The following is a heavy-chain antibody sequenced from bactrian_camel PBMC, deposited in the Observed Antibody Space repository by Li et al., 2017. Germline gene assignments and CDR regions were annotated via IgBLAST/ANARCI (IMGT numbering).Heavy chain of an antibody. V-gene: IGHV3-2*01. CDR1: GFTFSRYD. D-gene: IGHD6*01. Sequence: HVQLVESGGGSVQAGESLTLSCAASGFTFSRYDMTWVRQVPGKGLEWVFSIRTISSKTYYADSVKGRFTISRDNAENMVYLQMNSLKPEDTAVYYCVGFATVVAGYAWYYWGQGTQVTVS. CDR3: VGFATVVAGYAWYY. J-gene: IGHJ4*01. CDR2: IRTISSKT.